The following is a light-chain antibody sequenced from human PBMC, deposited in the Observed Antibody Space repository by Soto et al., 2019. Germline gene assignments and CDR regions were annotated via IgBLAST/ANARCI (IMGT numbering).Light chain of an antibody. CDR3: ETWDSNTRV. Sequence: QSVLTQSSSASASLGSSVKLTCTLSSGHSSYIIAWHQQQPGKAHRYLMKLEGSGSYNKGSGVPDRFSGSSSGADRYLTISILQFEDEADYYCETWDSNTRVFGGGTKLTVL. CDR1: SGHSSYI. CDR2: LEGSGSY. J-gene: IGLJ2*01. V-gene: IGLV4-60*02.